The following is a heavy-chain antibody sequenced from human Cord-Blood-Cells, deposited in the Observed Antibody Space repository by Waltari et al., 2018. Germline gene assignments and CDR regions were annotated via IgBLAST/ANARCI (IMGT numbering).Heavy chain of an antibody. V-gene: IGHV3-21*01. Sequence: EVQLVESGGGLVKPGGSLRLSCAASGFTFSSYSMNWVRQAPGKGLEWVSSISRSSSYIYYADSVKGRFTISRDNAKNSLYLQMNSLRAEDTAVYYCARSLERTYYYYYGMDVWGQGTTVTVSS. J-gene: IGHJ6*02. CDR1: GFTFSSYS. CDR2: ISRSSSYI. CDR3: ARSLERTYYYYYGMDV. D-gene: IGHD1-1*01.